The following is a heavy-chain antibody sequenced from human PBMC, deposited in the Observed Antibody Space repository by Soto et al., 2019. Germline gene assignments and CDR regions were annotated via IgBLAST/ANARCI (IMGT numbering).Heavy chain of an antibody. D-gene: IGHD3-10*01. CDR2: ISAYNGNT. CDR3: ARAVVYCGSGSYYNAGWFDP. Sequence: QVQLVQSGAEVKKPGASVKVSCKASGYTFTSYGISWVRQAPGQGLEWMGWISAYNGNTNYAQKLQGRVTMTTDTSTSTAYMELRSLRSDDTAVYYCARAVVYCGSGSYYNAGWFDPWGQGTLVTVSS. J-gene: IGHJ5*02. CDR1: GYTFTSYG. V-gene: IGHV1-18*01.